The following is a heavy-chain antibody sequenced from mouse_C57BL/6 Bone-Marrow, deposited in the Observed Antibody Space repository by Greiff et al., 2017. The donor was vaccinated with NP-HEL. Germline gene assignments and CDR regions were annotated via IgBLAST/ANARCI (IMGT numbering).Heavy chain of an antibody. Sequence: EVHLVESGGGLVQPGGSLKLSCAASGFTFSDYYMYWVRQTPEKRLEWVAYISNGGGSTYYPDTVKGRFTISRDNAKNTLYLQMSRLKSEDTAMYYCARRDGYIDYWGQGTTLTVSS. J-gene: IGHJ2*01. V-gene: IGHV5-12*01. CDR1: GFTFSDYY. CDR2: ISNGGGST. CDR3: ARRDGYIDY.